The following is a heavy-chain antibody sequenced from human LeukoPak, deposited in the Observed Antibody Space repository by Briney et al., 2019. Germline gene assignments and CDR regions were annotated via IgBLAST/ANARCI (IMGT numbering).Heavy chain of an antibody. J-gene: IGHJ4*02. CDR2: IYPGDSDT. D-gene: IGHD4-23*01. V-gene: IGHV5-51*01. CDR3: ARLFEGYGGPYYFDY. Sequence: GESLKISCKGSGYSFTSYWIGWVRQMPGKGLEWMGIIYPGDSDTRYSPSFQGQVTISADKSISTAYLQWSSLKASDTAMYYCARLFEGYGGPYYFDYWGQGTLVTVSP. CDR1: GYSFTSYW.